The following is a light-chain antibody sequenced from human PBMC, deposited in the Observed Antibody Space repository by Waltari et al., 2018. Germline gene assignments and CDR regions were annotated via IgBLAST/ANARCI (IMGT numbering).Light chain of an antibody. CDR3: QQYHSPPYT. CDR1: QSVLHSPVNKDY. Sequence: DIVMTQSPDSLAVSLGERATINCKSSQSVLHSPVNKDYLAWFQQRPGQPPKLLIYWASTRESGVPDRFSGSESGTDFTLTISSLQAEDVAVYYCQQYHSPPYTFGQGTKLEIK. CDR2: WAS. J-gene: IGKJ2*01. V-gene: IGKV4-1*01.